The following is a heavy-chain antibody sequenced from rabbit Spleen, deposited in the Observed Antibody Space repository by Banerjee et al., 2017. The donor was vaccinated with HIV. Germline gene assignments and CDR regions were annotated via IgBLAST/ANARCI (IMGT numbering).Heavy chain of an antibody. CDR1: GIDFSSYYY. D-gene: IGHD4-1*01. J-gene: IGHJ4*01. CDR2: IDVGSGVST. V-gene: IGHV1S40*01. Sequence: QSLEESGGDLVKPGGTLTLTCKASGIDFSSYYYMCWVRQAPGKGLEWIACIDVGSGVSTYYANWVSGRFTISKTSTTVTLQMTSLTAADTATYHCAKSGGANIYFTLWGPGTLVTVS. CDR3: AKSGGANIYFTL.